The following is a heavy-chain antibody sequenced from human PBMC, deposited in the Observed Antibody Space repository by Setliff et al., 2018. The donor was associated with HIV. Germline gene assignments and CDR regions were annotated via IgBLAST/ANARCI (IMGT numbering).Heavy chain of an antibody. CDR1: GYTFTTYY. J-gene: IGHJ6*02. D-gene: IGHD6-25*01. V-gene: IGHV1-46*01. CDR3: ATQRSLEPGYYYYYGMDV. Sequence: GASVKVSCKASGYTFTTYYMHWVRQAPGQGLEWMGIINPNSGTTNYTQKFQGRVTITTDESTSTAYMELSSLRSEDTAVYYCATQRSLEPGYYYYYGMDVWGQGTTVTVSS. CDR2: INPNSGTT.